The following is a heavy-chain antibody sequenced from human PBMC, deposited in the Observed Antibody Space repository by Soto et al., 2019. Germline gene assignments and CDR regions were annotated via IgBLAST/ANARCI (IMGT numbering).Heavy chain of an antibody. V-gene: IGHV3-23*01. CDR2: ITDGDGNT. J-gene: IGHJ4*02. D-gene: IGHD2-8*01. CDR1: GFTFRTYG. CDR3: AKDHCTLSNCIAGFDY. Sequence: EVQLLESGGGLVQPGGSLRLSCAASGFTFRTYGMNWVRQAPGQGLEWVSSITDGDGNTFYADSVKGRFTISRDNSKNTLYLQMNSLRAEDTAIYYCAKDHCTLSNCIAGFDYWGQGTLVTVSS.